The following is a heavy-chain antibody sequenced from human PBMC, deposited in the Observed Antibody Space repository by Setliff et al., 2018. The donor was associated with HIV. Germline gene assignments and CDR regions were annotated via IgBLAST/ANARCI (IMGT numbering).Heavy chain of an antibody. Sequence: PGESLKISCTASGFTFSDYWMTWVRQAPGKGLEWVANIRDDGSETYYAPSMKGRFTIARDNANNSLYLQMNSLRAEDTAVYYCAKGGRDFWGQGTPVTVSS. CDR1: GFTFSDYW. CDR3: AKGGRDF. D-gene: IGHD3-16*01. CDR2: IRDDGSET. V-gene: IGHV3-7*03. J-gene: IGHJ4*02.